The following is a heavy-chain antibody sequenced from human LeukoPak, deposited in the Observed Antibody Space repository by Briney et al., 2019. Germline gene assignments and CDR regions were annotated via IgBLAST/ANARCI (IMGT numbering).Heavy chain of an antibody. Sequence: KPSETLSLTCTGSGGSISSYYWSWIRQPPGKGLEWIGYIYYSGSTNYNPSLKSRVTISVDTSKNQFSLKLSSVTAADTAVYYCARGAHSYGYACQSNAFDIWGQGTMVTVSS. CDR2: IYYSGST. CDR3: ARGAHSYGYACQSNAFDI. D-gene: IGHD5-18*01. CDR1: GGSISSYY. J-gene: IGHJ3*02. V-gene: IGHV4-59*12.